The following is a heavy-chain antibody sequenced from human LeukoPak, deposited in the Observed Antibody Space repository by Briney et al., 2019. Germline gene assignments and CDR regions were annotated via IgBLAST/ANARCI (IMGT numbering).Heavy chain of an antibody. CDR3: AREGGIVGATHFNY. CDR1: GYTFTGYY. J-gene: IGHJ4*02. D-gene: IGHD1-26*01. CDR2: INPNSGGT. V-gene: IGHV1-2*02. Sequence: ASVKVSCKASGYTFTGYYMHWVRQAPGQGLEWMGWINPNSGGTNYTQKFQGRVTMTRDTSISTAYMELSRLRSDDTAVYYCAREGGIVGATHFNYWGQGTLVTVSS.